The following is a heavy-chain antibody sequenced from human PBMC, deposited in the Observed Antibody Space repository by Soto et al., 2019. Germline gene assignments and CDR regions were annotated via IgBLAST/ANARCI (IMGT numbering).Heavy chain of an antibody. Sequence: PGGSLRLSCAASGFTFSSYGMHWVRQAPGKGLEWVAVIWYDGSNKYYADSVKGRFTISRDNSKNTLYLQMNSLRAEDTAVYYCARDHQRGYEIRGYYYYGMDVWGQGTTVTVSS. J-gene: IGHJ6*02. V-gene: IGHV3-33*08. CDR1: GFTFSSYG. CDR2: IWYDGSNK. D-gene: IGHD5-12*01. CDR3: ARDHQRGYEIRGYYYYGMDV.